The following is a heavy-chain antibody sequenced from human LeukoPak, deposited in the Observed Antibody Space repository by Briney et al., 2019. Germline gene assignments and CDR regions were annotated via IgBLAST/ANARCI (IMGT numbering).Heavy chain of an antibody. D-gene: IGHD1-1*01. CDR1: GGSISNYY. Sequence: PSETLSLTCTVSGGSISNYYWNWIRQPAGKGLEWIGRIYTSGNTNYNPSLKSRVTMSVDTSKNQFPLKLSSVTAADTALYFCARSHFKLERVYYYYYMDVWGKGTTVTISS. V-gene: IGHV4-4*07. J-gene: IGHJ6*03. CDR2: IYTSGNT. CDR3: ARSHFKLERVYYYYYMDV.